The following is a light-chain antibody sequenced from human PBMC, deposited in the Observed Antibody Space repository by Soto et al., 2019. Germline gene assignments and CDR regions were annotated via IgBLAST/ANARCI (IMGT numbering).Light chain of an antibody. CDR1: QSVSSYY. CDR2: GAS. CDR3: QQYSSSPTWT. V-gene: IGKV3-20*01. J-gene: IGKJ1*01. Sequence: EIVLTQSPGTLSLSPGERATLSCRASQSVSSYYLAWYQQKPGQAPRLLIYGASSRATGIPDRFSGSGSGTDFTLTISRLEPEDFAVYYCQQYSSSPTWTFGQGTKVDIK.